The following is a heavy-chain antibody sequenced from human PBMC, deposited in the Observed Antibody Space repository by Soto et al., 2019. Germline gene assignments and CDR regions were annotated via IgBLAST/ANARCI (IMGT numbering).Heavy chain of an antibody. CDR2: ISSSGSTT. CDR3: ARDQRNYYGSGSYLDY. CDR1: GFTFSDHY. Sequence: QVQLVESGGGLVKPGGSLRLSCAASGFTFSDHYMNWIRQAPGKGLEWVSYISSSGSTTYYADSVKGRFTISRDNAKNSLYLQMNSLRAEDTAVYYCARDQRNYYGSGSYLDYWGQGILVTVSS. V-gene: IGHV3-11*01. J-gene: IGHJ4*02. D-gene: IGHD3-10*01.